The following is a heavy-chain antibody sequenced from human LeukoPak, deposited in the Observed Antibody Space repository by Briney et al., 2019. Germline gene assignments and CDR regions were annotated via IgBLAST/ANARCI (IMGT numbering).Heavy chain of an antibody. D-gene: IGHD5-24*01. V-gene: IGHV3-23*01. Sequence: PGGSLRLSCAASGFTFSSYAMSWVRQAPGKGLEWVSAISGSGGSTYYADSVKGRFTISRDNSKNTLYLQMNSLRAEDTAVYYCARVGGYNEGFDYWGQGTLVTVSS. CDR2: ISGSGGST. CDR3: ARVGGYNEGFDY. J-gene: IGHJ4*02. CDR1: GFTFSSYA.